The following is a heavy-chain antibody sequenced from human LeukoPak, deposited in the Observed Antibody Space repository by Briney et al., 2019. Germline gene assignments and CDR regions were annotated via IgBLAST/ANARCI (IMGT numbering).Heavy chain of an antibody. J-gene: IGHJ4*02. CDR2: ISWDGGST. D-gene: IGHD6-13*01. CDR3: AKDGEERSSSWYYFDY. V-gene: IGHV3-43*01. Sequence: GGSLRLSCAASGFTFDDYTMHWVRQAPGKGLEWVSLISWDGGSTYYAGSVKGRFTISRDNSKNSLYLQMNSLRTEDTALYYCAKDGEERSSSWYYFDYWGQGTLVTVSS. CDR1: GFTFDDYT.